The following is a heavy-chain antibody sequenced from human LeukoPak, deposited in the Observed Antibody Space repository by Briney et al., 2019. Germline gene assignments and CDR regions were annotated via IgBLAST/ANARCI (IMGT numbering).Heavy chain of an antibody. CDR1: GYTFTGYY. V-gene: IGHV1-2*02. Sequence: GASVKVSCKASGYTFTGYYMHWVRQAPGQGLEWMGWINPNSGGTNYAQKFQGRVTMTRDTSISTAYMELSRLRSDDTAVYYCASTPPGAIYFDGGFDYWGQGTLVTVSS. J-gene: IGHJ4*02. D-gene: IGHD3-9*01. CDR3: ASTPPGAIYFDGGFDY. CDR2: INPNSGGT.